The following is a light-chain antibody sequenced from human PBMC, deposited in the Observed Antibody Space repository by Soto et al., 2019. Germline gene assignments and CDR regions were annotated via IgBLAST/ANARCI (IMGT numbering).Light chain of an antibody. J-gene: IGKJ4*01. Sequence: DIQMTQSPSSLSASVGDRVTITCRASQSIRNDLGWYQQKPGKAPKRLIYATSSLQSGVPSMFSGRGSGTDFTLTISCLQSEDFATYYCQQYYSYPLTFGVGTKGDIK. V-gene: IGKV1-17*01. CDR2: ATS. CDR3: QQYYSYPLT. CDR1: QSIRND.